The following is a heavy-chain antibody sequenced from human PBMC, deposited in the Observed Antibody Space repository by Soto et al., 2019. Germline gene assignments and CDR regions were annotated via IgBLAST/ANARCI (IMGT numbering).Heavy chain of an antibody. CDR3: ARDSNTMVRGVIYYGMDV. Sequence: QVQLVQSGAEVKKPGALVKVSCKASGYTFTSYYMHWVRQAPGQGLEWMGIINPSGGSTSYAQKFHGRVTMTRDTSTSTVYMELSSLRSEDTAVYYCARDSNTMVRGVIYYGMDVWGQGTTVTVSS. V-gene: IGHV1-46*01. D-gene: IGHD3-10*01. CDR1: GYTFTSYY. CDR2: INPSGGST. J-gene: IGHJ6*02.